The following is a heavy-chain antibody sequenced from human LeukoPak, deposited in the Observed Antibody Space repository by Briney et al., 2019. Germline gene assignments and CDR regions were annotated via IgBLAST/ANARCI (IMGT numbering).Heavy chain of an antibody. Sequence: SETLSLTCTVSGGSISSYYWSWIRQPPGKGLEWIGYIYYSGSTHYNPSLKSRVTISVDTSKNQFSLKLSSVTAADTAVYYCARLPPLRPFDYWGQGTLVTVSS. CDR2: IYYSGST. D-gene: IGHD4-17*01. V-gene: IGHV4-59*12. J-gene: IGHJ4*02. CDR1: GGSISSYY. CDR3: ARLPPLRPFDY.